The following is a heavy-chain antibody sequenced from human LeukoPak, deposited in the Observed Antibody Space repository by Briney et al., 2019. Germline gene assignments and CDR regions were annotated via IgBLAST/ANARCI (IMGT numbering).Heavy chain of an antibody. J-gene: IGHJ6*02. D-gene: IGHD3-9*01. CDR2: ISGSGGST. CDR3: ARDQTYYDILTGYYTTNYYGMDV. CDR1: GFTFSSYA. Sequence: PGGSLRLSCAASGFTFSSYAMSWVRQAPGKGLEWVSAISGSGGSTYYADSVKGRFTISRDNAKNSLYLQMNSLRAEDTAVYYCARDQTYYDILTGYYTTNYYGMDVWGQGTTVTVSS. V-gene: IGHV3-23*01.